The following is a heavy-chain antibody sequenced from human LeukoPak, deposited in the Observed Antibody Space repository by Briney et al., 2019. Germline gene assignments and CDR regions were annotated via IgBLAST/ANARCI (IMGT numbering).Heavy chain of an antibody. CDR3: ASRGSTSPNYYYYYMDV. J-gene: IGHJ6*03. CDR1: GFTVSSNY. D-gene: IGHD2-2*01. CDR2: IYSGGST. Sequence: PGGSLRLSCAASGFTVSSNYMSWARQAPGKGLEWVSVIYSGGSTYYADSVKGRFTISRDNSKNTLYLQMNSLRAEDTAVYYCASRGSTSPNYYYYYMDVWGKGTTVTVSS. V-gene: IGHV3-66*01.